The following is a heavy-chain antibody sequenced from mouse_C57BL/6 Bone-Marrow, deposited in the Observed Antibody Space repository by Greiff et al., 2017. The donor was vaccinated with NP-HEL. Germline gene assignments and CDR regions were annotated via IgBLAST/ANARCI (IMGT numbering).Heavy chain of an antibody. CDR2: IWGDGST. CDR1: GFSLTSYG. D-gene: IGHD2-5*01. Sequence: VQLVESGPGLVAPSQSLSITCTVSGFSLTSYGVSWVRQPPGKGLEWLGVIWGDGSTNYHSALISRLGIRKDNSKSQVFLKLNSMQTDGTATYYCAKKGTVWDSNYLYYYAMDYWGQGASVTVTS. J-gene: IGHJ4*01. CDR3: AKKGTVWDSNYLYYYAMDY. V-gene: IGHV2-3*01.